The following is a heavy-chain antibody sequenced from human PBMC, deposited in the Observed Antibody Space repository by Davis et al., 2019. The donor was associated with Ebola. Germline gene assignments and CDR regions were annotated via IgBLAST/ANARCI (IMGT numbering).Heavy chain of an antibody. CDR3: ARQGVYDILTGPQYYFDY. Sequence: GSLRLSCTVYGGSFSGYYWGWIRQPPGKGLEWIGSIYYSGSTYYNPSLKSRVTISVDTSKNQFSLKLSSVTAADTAVYYCARQGVYDILTGPQYYFDYWGQGTLVTVSS. J-gene: IGHJ4*02. V-gene: IGHV4-39*01. D-gene: IGHD3-9*01. CDR2: IYYSGST. CDR1: GGSFSGYY.